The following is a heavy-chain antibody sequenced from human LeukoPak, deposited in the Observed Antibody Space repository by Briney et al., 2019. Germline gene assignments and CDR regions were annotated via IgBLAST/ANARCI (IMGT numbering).Heavy chain of an antibody. D-gene: IGHD2-15*01. CDR3: ARPQPGYCSGGSCYSYDGYAFDI. J-gene: IGHJ3*02. V-gene: IGHV4-30-2*03. CDR2: INHSGST. Sequence: SETLSLTCAVSGGSISSGGYSWSWLRQPPGKGLEWIGEINHSGSTNYNPSLKSRVTISVDTSKNQFSLKLSSVTAADTAVYYCARPQPGYCSGGSCYSYDGYAFDIWGQGTMVTVSS. CDR1: GGSISSGGYS.